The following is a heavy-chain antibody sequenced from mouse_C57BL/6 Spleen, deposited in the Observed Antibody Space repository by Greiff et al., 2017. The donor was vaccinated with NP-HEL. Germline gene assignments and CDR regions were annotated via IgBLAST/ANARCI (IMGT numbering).Heavy chain of an antibody. Sequence: VQLQQPGAELVKPGASVKLSCKASGYTFTSYWMHWVKQRPGRVLEWIGRIDPNSGGTKYNEKFKSKATLTVDKPSSTAYMQLSSLTSEDSAVYYCARSTTMDYFDYWGQGTTLTVSS. D-gene: IGHD2-1*01. CDR1: GYTFTSYW. CDR3: ARSTTMDYFDY. V-gene: IGHV1-72*01. CDR2: IDPNSGGT. J-gene: IGHJ2*01.